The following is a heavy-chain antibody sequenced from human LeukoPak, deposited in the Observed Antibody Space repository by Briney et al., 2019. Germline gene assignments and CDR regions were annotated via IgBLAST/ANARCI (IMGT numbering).Heavy chain of an antibody. D-gene: IGHD2-2*01. J-gene: IGHJ4*02. CDR2: IYHSGNT. CDR3: ARLKMGPMSRYCSSTSCRPPRVFDY. Sequence: SETLSLTCTVSGYSISSGYYWGWIRQPPGKGLEWIGSIYHSGNTYYSPSLKSRVTISVDTSKNQFSLKLSSVTAADTAVYYCARLKMGPMSRYCSSTSCRPPRVFDYWGQGTLVTVSS. V-gene: IGHV4-38-2*02. CDR1: GYSISSGYY.